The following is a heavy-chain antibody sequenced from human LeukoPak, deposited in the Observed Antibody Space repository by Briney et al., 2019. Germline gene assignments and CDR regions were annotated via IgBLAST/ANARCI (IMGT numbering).Heavy chain of an antibody. CDR2: IYHSGST. CDR3: ARRGSGWYFPSDY. D-gene: IGHD6-19*01. Sequence: SGTLSLTCAVSGGSISSSNWWSWVRQPPGKGLEWIGEIYHSGSTNYNPSLESRVTISVDKSKNQFSLKLSSVTAADTAVYYCARRGSGWYFPSDYWGQGTLVTVSS. V-gene: IGHV4-4*02. CDR1: GGSISSSNW. J-gene: IGHJ4*02.